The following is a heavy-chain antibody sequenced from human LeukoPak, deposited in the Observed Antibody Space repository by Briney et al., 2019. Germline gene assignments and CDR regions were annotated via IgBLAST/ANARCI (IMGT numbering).Heavy chain of an antibody. Sequence: SETLSLTCTVSGGSISSGGYYWSWIRQHPGKGLGWIGYIYYSGSTYYNPSLKSRVTISVGTSKNQFSLKLSSVTAADTAVYYCARGRGLTSTGYYYYYMDVWGKGTTVTVSS. J-gene: IGHJ6*03. CDR1: GGSISSGGYY. CDR3: ARGRGLTSTGYYYYYMDV. CDR2: IYYSGST. V-gene: IGHV4-31*03. D-gene: IGHD1-1*01.